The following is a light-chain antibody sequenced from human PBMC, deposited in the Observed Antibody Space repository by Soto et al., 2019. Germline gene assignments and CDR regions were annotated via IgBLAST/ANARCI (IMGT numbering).Light chain of an antibody. CDR3: QQYNNWPPGA. V-gene: IGKV3-20*01. CDR2: GAS. Sequence: EVVLTQSPGTLSLSAGERATLSCRASQSVSSSYLAWYQQKPGQAPRLLIYGASSRATDIPDRITGSGSGTDFTLTISRLEPEDFAVYYCQQYNNWPPGAFGQGTKVEIK. CDR1: QSVSSSY. J-gene: IGKJ1*01.